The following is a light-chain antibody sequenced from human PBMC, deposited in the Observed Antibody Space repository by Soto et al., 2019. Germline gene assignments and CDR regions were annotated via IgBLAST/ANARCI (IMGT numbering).Light chain of an antibody. V-gene: IGLV2-14*03. Sequence: QSALTQPASVSGSPGQSIAISCTGTSSDVGAYNYVSWYQQHPGKAPKLMIFDVTRRPSGVSNRFSGSKSGNTASLSISGLKAEDGADYNCSSFTPRRTVVFGGGPKLPVL. CDR1: SSDVGAYNY. J-gene: IGLJ2*01. CDR3: SSFTPRRTVV. CDR2: DVT.